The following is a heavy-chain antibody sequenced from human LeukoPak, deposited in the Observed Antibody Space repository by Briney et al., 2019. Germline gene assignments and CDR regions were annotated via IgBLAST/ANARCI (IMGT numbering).Heavy chain of an antibody. D-gene: IGHD2-2*01. J-gene: IGHJ4*02. Sequence: PGGSLRLSCAASGFTFSSYAMSWVRQAPGKGREWVSAISGSGGSTYYADSVKGRFTISRDNSKNTLYLQMNSLRAEDTAVYYCAKRRYCSSTSCSGFDYWGQGTLVTVSS. CDR2: ISGSGGST. CDR1: GFTFSSYA. V-gene: IGHV3-23*01. CDR3: AKRRYCSSTSCSGFDY.